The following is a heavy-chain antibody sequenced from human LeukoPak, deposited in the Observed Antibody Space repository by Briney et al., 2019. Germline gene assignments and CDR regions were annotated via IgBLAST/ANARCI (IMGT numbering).Heavy chain of an antibody. Sequence: GGSLRLSCAASGFTFNNYWMTWVRQAPGKGLEWVANIKQDGSEKYYVDSVKGRFTISRDNAKNSLFLQMNSLRAEDTAVYYCAKDRHAPGRYCSSTSCFPFDSWGQGTLVTVSS. D-gene: IGHD2-2*01. J-gene: IGHJ5*01. V-gene: IGHV3-7*01. CDR1: GFTFNNYW. CDR3: AKDRHAPGRYCSSTSCFPFDS. CDR2: IKQDGSEK.